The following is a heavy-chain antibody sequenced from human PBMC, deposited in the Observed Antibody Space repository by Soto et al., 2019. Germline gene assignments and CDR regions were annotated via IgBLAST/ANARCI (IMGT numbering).Heavy chain of an antibody. V-gene: IGHV1-18*01. J-gene: IGHJ5*02. CDR1: GYTFSDYG. D-gene: IGHD6-25*01. CDR2: INTFNGNT. CDR3: AREKWGSGSRWLDP. Sequence: ASVKVSCKTSGYTFSDYGVSWVREAPGQGLEWMGWINTFNGNTKYEQKFQGRVTINQDTSASTAYMELSSLTSEDTAVYYCAREKWGSGSRWLDPWGQGTLVTVSS.